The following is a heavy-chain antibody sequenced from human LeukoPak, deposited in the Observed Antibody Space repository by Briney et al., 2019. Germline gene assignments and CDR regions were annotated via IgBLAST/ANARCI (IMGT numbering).Heavy chain of an antibody. CDR2: INEDGRVT. CDR1: RFNVNNYW. V-gene: IGHV3-74*01. Sequence: GGSLRLSCAASRFNVNNYWMHWVRQAPGKGLVWVSRINEDGRVTSYAASVRGRFTIFRDSVENTLHLQMNSLRAEDTAVYYCVKDFGGELDAWGQGTLVTVSS. J-gene: IGHJ4*02. CDR3: VKDFGGELDA. D-gene: IGHD3-10*01.